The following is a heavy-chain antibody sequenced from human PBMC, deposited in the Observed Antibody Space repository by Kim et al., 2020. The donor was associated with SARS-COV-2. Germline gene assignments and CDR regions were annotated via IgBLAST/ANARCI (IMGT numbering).Heavy chain of an antibody. D-gene: IGHD2-15*01. CDR2: IWYDGNKN. V-gene: IGHV3-33*01. CDR1: GFTFSNYG. Sequence: GGSLRLSCAASGFTFSNYGMHWVRQAPGKGLEWVAVIWYDGNKNYYTDSVKGRFTISRDNSKNTLYLQMNSLRAEDMAVYYCASPLYCSGGSCYLWGQGTLVTVSS. J-gene: IGHJ4*02. CDR3: ASPLYCSGGSCYL.